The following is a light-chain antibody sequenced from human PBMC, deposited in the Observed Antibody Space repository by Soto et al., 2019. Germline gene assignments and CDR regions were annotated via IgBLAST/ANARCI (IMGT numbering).Light chain of an antibody. J-gene: IGLJ2*01. CDR2: ND. V-gene: IGLV1-44*01. CDR3: AAWDASLGGVV. CDR1: SSNIGTNT. Sequence: QSVLTQPPSASGTPGQRVTISCSGSSSNIGTNTVNWYQQQLPGTAPTLLIYNDQRPSGVPDRFSGSNSGTSASLAISGRQSEDEADYYCAAWDASLGGVVFGGGTKLTVL.